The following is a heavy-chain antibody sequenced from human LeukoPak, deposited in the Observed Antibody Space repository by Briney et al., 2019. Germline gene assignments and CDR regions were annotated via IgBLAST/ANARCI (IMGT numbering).Heavy chain of an antibody. CDR1: GDSVSSNSAA. CDR3: ARDRGVGSGSWDYYYYGMDV. CDR2: TYYRSKWYN. D-gene: IGHD6-13*01. J-gene: IGHJ6*02. V-gene: IGHV6-1*01. Sequence: SQTLSLTCAISGDSVSSNSAAWNWIRQSPSRGLEWLGRTYYRSKWYNDYAVSVKSRITINPDTSKNQFSLQLNSVTPEDTAVYYCARDRGVGSGSWDYYYYGMDVWGQGTTVTVSS.